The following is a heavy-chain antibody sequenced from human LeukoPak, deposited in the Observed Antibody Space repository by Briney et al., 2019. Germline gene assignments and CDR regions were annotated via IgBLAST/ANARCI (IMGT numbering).Heavy chain of an antibody. J-gene: IGHJ2*01. D-gene: IGHD3-10*01. Sequence: SGGSLRLSCAASGFTFSSYEMNWVRQAPGKGLEWVSYISSSGSTIYYADSVKGRFTISRDNAKNTLYLQMNSLRAEDTAVYYCARGVYTYYYGSGSYFSPWYFDLWGRGTLVTVSS. CDR2: ISSSGSTI. V-gene: IGHV3-48*03. CDR1: GFTFSSYE. CDR3: ARGVYTYYYGSGSYFSPWYFDL.